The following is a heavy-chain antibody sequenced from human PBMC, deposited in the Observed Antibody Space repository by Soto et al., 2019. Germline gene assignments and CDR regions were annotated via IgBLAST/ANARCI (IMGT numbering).Heavy chain of an antibody. D-gene: IGHD5-12*01. CDR3: ARSHIVPRLFMYPYDY. CDR1: GASIRSSTFY. Sequence: PSETLSLTCTGSGASIRSSTFYWGWIRQPPGKGLESIANTYYDGSTYYNPSLKSRVTISVDTSKNQFSLKLSSVTAADTVVYYCARSHIVPRLFMYPYDYWGQGTLVTVSS. V-gene: IGHV4-39*01. J-gene: IGHJ4*02. CDR2: TYYDGST.